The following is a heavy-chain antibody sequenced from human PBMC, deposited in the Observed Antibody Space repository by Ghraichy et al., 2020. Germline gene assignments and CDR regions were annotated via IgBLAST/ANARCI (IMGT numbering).Heavy chain of an antibody. J-gene: IGHJ4*02. D-gene: IGHD5-18*01. V-gene: IGHV3-23*01. CDR3: AKVLRGYSYGFDY. CDR2: ISGSGGST. CDR1: GFTFSSYA. Sequence: GESLNISCAASGFTFSSYAMSWVRQAPGKGLEWVSAISGSGGSTYYADSVKGRFTISRDNSKNTLYLQMNSLRAEDTAVYYCAKVLRGYSYGFDYWGQGTLVTVSS.